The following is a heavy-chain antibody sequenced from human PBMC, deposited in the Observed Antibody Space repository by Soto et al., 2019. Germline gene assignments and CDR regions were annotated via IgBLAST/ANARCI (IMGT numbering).Heavy chain of an antibody. CDR1: GFSLTTTSMG. CDR2: IYWDDDQ. CDR3: ALAGDYDLLSFDH. Sequence: QITLKESGPPLVRPAQTLTLTCAFSGFSLTTTSMGVAWIRQPPGKALEWLALIYWDDDQRYSPSLKDRLTISKDTSRSRVVLTISNMTPEDTGTYFCALAGDYDLLSFDHWGPGTLVTVSS. V-gene: IGHV2-5*02. J-gene: IGHJ4*02. D-gene: IGHD4-17*01.